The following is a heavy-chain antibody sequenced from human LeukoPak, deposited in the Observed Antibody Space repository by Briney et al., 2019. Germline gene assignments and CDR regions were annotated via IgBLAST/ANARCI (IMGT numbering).Heavy chain of an antibody. Sequence: GGSLRLSCAASGFTVRNNYMSWVRQAPGKGLEWVSLIYSGGSTYYADSVKGRFTISRDNSKNTLYLQMNSLRAEDTAVYYCAKAWGIAVAGTSFDYWGQGTLVTVSS. CDR1: GFTVRNNY. D-gene: IGHD6-19*01. J-gene: IGHJ4*02. CDR3: AKAWGIAVAGTSFDY. V-gene: IGHV3-53*01. CDR2: IYSGGST.